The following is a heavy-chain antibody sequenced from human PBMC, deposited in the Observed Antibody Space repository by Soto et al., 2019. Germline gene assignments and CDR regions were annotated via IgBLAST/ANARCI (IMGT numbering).Heavy chain of an antibody. V-gene: IGHV1-69*02. Sequence: SVKVSCKASGDIFSFYTINWVRQAPGLGLEWVGRINPILSMSNYAQKFQGRVTMTADKSTNTAYMELRSLRSEDTAMYFCATSYGSGYRALDSWGQGALVTVSS. J-gene: IGHJ4*02. CDR1: GDIFSFYT. CDR2: INPILSMS. CDR3: ATSYGSGYRALDS. D-gene: IGHD3-10*01.